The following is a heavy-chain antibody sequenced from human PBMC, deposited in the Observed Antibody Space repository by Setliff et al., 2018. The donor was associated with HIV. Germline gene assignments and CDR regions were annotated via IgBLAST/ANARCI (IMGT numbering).Heavy chain of an antibody. CDR1: GGSISSSGYY. Sequence: PSETLSLTCTVSGGSISSSGYYWGWIRQPPGKGLEWIGSIYYSGSTYYNPSLASRITISIDTSKNEFSPKMTSATAADTAVYYCARAPLKYYDILTGFHDAFDIWGQGTMVTVSS. CDR2: IYYSGST. V-gene: IGHV4-39*07. J-gene: IGHJ3*02. CDR3: ARAPLKYYDILTGFHDAFDI. D-gene: IGHD3-9*01.